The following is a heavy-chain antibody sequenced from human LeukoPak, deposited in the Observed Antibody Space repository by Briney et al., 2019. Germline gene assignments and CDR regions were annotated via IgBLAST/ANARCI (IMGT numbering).Heavy chain of an antibody. D-gene: IGHD6-19*01. CDR1: GFTFSSYA. CDR2: ISGSGSNT. CDR3: AKGPLVEVAGTTWDY. J-gene: IGHJ4*02. V-gene: IGHV3-23*01. Sequence: GGSLRLSCAASGFTFSSYAMSWVSHTPGKGLEWVSAISGSGSNTYHADSVKGRFTISRDNSRNTLYLQMNSLRAEDTAVYYCAKGPLVEVAGTTWDYWGQGTLVTVSS.